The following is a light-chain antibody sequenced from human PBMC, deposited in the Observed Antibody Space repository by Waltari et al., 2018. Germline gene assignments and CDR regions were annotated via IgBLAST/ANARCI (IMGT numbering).Light chain of an antibody. CDR2: YDS. V-gene: IGLV3-21*04. CDR3: LVWHSTTDHHGV. Sequence: SYVVTQSPSVSVAPGEPARITCGGDNIGSNREHWYQQRPGQAPVLVSSYDSDRPSGIPVRFSGSNSGNTATLTISWVEADDEADYYCLVWHSTTDHHGVFGGGTKLTVL. CDR1: NIGSNR. J-gene: IGLJ2*01.